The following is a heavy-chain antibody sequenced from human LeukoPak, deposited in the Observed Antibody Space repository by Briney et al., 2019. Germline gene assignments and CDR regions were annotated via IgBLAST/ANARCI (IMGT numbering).Heavy chain of an antibody. CDR1: RYTFTSYD. Sequence: GASVKVSCKPSRYTFTSYDINWVRQATAPRLEWMGWMNPNSGNTGYAQKFQGRVTMTRNTSISTAYMELSSLRSEDTAVYYRARGLAGHFDYWGQGTLVTVSS. V-gene: IGHV1-8*01. CDR2: MNPNSGNT. J-gene: IGHJ4*02. CDR3: ARGLAGHFDY.